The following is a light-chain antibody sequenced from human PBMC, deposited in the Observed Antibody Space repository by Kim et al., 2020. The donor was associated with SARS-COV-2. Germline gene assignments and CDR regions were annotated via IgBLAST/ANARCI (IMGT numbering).Light chain of an antibody. CDR3: QHYNRNSRM. V-gene: IGKV1-5*03. Sequence: DIQMTQSPSTLSASVGDRVTITCRASQSISSWLAWYQQKPGKPPKLLLYKASSLETGVPSRFSVSGSGTEFTLTISSLQPDDFATYYCQHYNRNSRMFGQGTKVDIK. J-gene: IGKJ1*01. CDR1: QSISSW. CDR2: KAS.